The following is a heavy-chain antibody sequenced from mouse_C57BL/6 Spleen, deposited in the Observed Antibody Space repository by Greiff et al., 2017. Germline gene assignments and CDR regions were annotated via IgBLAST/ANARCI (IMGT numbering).Heavy chain of an antibody. CDR2: IDPSDSYT. CDR1: GYTFTSYW. J-gene: IGHJ4*01. D-gene: IGHD3-2*02. Sequence: VQLQQPGAELVMPGASVKLSCKASGYTFTSYWMHWVKQRPGQGLEWIGEIDPSDSYTNYNQKFKGKSTLTVDKSSSTAYMQLSSLTSEDSAVYYCARSLDSSGYPYAMDYWGQGTSVTVSS. V-gene: IGHV1-69*01. CDR3: ARSLDSSGYPYAMDY.